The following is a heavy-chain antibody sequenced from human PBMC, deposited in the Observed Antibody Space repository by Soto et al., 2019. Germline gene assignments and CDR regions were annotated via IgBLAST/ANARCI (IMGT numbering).Heavy chain of an antibody. V-gene: IGHV1-46*01. CDR3: GRGGHDVMVTGDLDC. Sequence: QVQLVQSGAEVKKPGASVKVSCKASGDTFTDYYIHWVRQAPGQGLEWMGTINTSGGHTTYAQHCRRCRSRTRDAHTGTIYVRLNNLASEDKAVYFCGRGGHDVMVTGDLDCLGQ. D-gene: IGHD5-18*01. CDR2: INTSGGHT. J-gene: IGHJ4*02. CDR1: GDTFTDYY.